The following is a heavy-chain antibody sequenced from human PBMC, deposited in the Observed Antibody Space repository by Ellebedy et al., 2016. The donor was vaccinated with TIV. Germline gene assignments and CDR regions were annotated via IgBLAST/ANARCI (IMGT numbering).Heavy chain of an antibody. V-gene: IGHV3-33*01. CDR2: IWFDGSKE. CDR1: GLILSRYG. D-gene: IGHD3-22*01. J-gene: IGHJ2*01. Sequence: GGSLRLSCAASGLILSRYGIHWVRQAPGKGLEWVALIWFDGSKEYYADSVKGRFTISRDNSKNTVYLQMNSLRVEDTAVYYCARGGRDSSGQYEDWYYDLWGRGTLVTVSS. CDR3: ARGGRDSSGQYEDWYYDL.